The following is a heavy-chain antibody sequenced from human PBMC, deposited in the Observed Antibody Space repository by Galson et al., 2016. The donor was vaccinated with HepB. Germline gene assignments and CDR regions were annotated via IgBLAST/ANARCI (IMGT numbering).Heavy chain of an antibody. CDR2: ISYDGSNK. Sequence: SLRLSCAASGFTFSRYGMHWVRQGPGKGLEWVADISYDGSNKYYADSVKGRFTISRDNSKNALYLQMNSLRAEDTAFYFCAKDGRYYGSGSYGSVDYWGQGTLVTVSS. J-gene: IGHJ4*02. D-gene: IGHD3-10*01. CDR3: AKDGRYYGSGSYGSVDY. V-gene: IGHV3-30*18. CDR1: GFTFSRYG.